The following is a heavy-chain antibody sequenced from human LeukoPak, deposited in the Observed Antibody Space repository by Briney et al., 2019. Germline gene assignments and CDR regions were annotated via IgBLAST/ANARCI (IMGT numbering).Heavy chain of an antibody. Sequence: SETLSLTCGVSGGSFSGYYWSWIRQSPGKGLEWIGEINESGSTDYNPSLMSRVTISLDTSKNQFSLKLSSVTAADTAVYYCARMLEGGNSPYYYYYAMDVWGQGTTVTVSS. CDR2: INESGST. J-gene: IGHJ6*02. CDR3: ARMLEGGNSPYYYYYAMDV. D-gene: IGHD4-23*01. V-gene: IGHV4-34*01. CDR1: GGSFSGYY.